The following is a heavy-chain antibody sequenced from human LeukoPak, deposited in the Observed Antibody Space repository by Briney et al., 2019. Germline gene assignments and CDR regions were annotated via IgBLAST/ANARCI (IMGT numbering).Heavy chain of an antibody. CDR1: GFTFSDYN. D-gene: IGHD2-15*01. CDR2: ISRSGSTK. Sequence: GGSLRLSCVASGFTFSDYNMRRIRQAPGKGLEWVSSISRSGSTKYYADSVKGRFTISRDNAKNSLFLQMNSLRAEDTAVYYCARVLRYCSGGNCYSGGLGYMDVWGKGTTVTISS. V-gene: IGHV3-11*01. J-gene: IGHJ6*03. CDR3: ARVLRYCSGGNCYSGGLGYMDV.